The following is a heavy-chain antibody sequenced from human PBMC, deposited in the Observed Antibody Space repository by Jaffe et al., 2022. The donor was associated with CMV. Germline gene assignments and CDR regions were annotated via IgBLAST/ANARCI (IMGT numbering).Heavy chain of an antibody. V-gene: IGHV1-18*04. J-gene: IGHJ4*02. D-gene: IGHD5-12*01. Sequence: QVQLVQSGAEVKKPGASVKVSCKASGYTFTSYGISWVRQAPGQGLEWMGWISAYNGNTNYAQKLQGRVTMTTDTSTSTAYMELRSLRSDDTAVYYCARVTVTRATSSPEHPGSYYFDYWGQGTLVTVSS. CDR3: ARVTVTRATSSPEHPGSYYFDY. CDR1: GYTFTSYG. CDR2: ISAYNGNT.